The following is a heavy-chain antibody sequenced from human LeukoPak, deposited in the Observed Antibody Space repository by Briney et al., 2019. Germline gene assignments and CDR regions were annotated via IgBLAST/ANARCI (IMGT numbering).Heavy chain of an antibody. CDR3: ARGFRGDNFDY. Sequence: SETLSLTCAVSGYSISSAFYWGWIRQSPGKGLEWIGTIHYSGSTSYNPSLKSRVTISVDTSKNQFSLKLRSVTAADTAVYYCARGFRGDNFDYWGQGTLVTVAS. J-gene: IGHJ4*02. CDR2: IHYSGST. V-gene: IGHV4-38-2*01. CDR1: GYSISSAFY. D-gene: IGHD7-27*01.